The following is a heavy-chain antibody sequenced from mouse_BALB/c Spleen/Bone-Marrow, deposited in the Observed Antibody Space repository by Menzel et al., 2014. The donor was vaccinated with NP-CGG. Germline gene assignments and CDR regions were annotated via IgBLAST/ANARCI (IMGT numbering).Heavy chain of an antibody. CDR3: AREMAMDY. Sequence: EVKLMESGGGLVKPGGSLKLSCAASGFTFGDYYMYWVRQTPEKRLEWVATISDGGSYTYYPDSVKGRFTISRDNAKNNLYLQMSSLKSEDTAMYYCAREMAMDYWGQGTSVTVSS. J-gene: IGHJ4*01. CDR2: ISDGGSYT. CDR1: GFTFGDYY. V-gene: IGHV5-4*02.